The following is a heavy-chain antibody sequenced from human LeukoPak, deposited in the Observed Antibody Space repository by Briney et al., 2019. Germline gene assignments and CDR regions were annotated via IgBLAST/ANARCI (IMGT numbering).Heavy chain of an antibody. CDR2: INPNSGGT. J-gene: IGHJ2*01. D-gene: IGHD3-22*01. V-gene: IGHV1-2*02. Sequence: ASVKVSCKASGYTFTGYYMHWVRQAPGQGLEWMGCINPNSGGTNYAQKFQGRLTMTRDTSISTAYLELSRLRSDDTAVHYCARESKSSGYLYWYFDLWGRGTLVTVSS. CDR1: GYTFTGYY. CDR3: ARESKSSGYLYWYFDL.